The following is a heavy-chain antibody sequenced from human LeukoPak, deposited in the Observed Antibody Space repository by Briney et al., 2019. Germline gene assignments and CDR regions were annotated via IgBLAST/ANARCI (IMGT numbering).Heavy chain of an antibody. V-gene: IGHV3-30*18. CDR1: GFTFSSYG. J-gene: IGHJ6*02. Sequence: GGSLRLSCATSGFTFSSYGMHWVRQAPGKGLEWVAVISYDGSNKYYGDSVKGRFTISRDNPKNTLYLQMNSLRAEDTAVYYCAKGATMIVRGGMDVWGQGTTVTVSS. CDR2: ISYDGSNK. D-gene: IGHD3-22*01. CDR3: AKGATMIVRGGMDV.